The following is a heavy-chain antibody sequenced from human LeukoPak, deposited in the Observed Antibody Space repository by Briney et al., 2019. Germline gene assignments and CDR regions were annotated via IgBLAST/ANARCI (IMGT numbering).Heavy chain of an antibody. Sequence: PGGSLRLSCAASGFTFSSYWMHWVRQAPGKGLEWVSYISSSSSTIYYADSVKGRFTISRDNAKNSLYLQMNSLRAEDTAVYYCAREGRPTHYYDKPPFDYWGQGTLVTVSS. J-gene: IGHJ4*02. D-gene: IGHD3-22*01. CDR1: GFTFSSYW. CDR2: ISSSSSTI. CDR3: AREGRPTHYYDKPPFDY. V-gene: IGHV3-48*04.